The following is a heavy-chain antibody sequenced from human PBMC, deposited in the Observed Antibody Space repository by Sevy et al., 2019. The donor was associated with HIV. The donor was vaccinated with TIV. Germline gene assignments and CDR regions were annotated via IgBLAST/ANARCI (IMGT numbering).Heavy chain of an antibody. V-gene: IGHV3-73*01. CDR1: GFTFSGSA. Sequence: GESLKISCAASGFTFSGSAIHWVRQASGKGLEWVARIRRKANTYATSYAESVKGRFTISRDDSKNTAYLQMNSLKSEDTAFYYCTCTYHNDSSGYQGRYYFDYWGQGTLVTVSS. CDR3: TCTYHNDSSGYQGRYYFDY. D-gene: IGHD3-22*01. J-gene: IGHJ4*02. CDR2: IRRKANTYAT.